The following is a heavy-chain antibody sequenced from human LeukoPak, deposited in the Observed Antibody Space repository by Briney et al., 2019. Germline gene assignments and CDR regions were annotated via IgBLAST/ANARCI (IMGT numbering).Heavy chain of an antibody. D-gene: IGHD3-22*01. CDR1: GFTFSDYS. CDR3: ARGEDDYYDSSGADAFDI. J-gene: IGHJ3*02. CDR2: ISSSGSTI. Sequence: PGGSLRLSCAASGFTFSDYSINWVRQAPGKGLEWVSYISSSGSTIYYADSVKGRFTISRDNAKNSLYLQMNSLRAEDTAVYYCARGEDDYYDSSGADAFDIWGQGTMVTVSS. V-gene: IGHV3-48*04.